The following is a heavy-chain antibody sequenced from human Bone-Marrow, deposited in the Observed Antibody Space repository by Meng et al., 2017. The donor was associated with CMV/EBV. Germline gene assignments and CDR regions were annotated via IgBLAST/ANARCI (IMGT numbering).Heavy chain of an antibody. Sequence: ASVKVSCKTSAYTFTSYAVHWVRQAPGQGLEWMGWISAYNGKTNYAQKLHGRVTMTTDTSTSTAYMELRSLRSDDTAVYYCARVPGYDFWSGYRGMDVWGQGTTVTGSS. V-gene: IGHV1-18*01. CDR1: AYTFTSYA. CDR3: ARVPGYDFWSGYRGMDV. D-gene: IGHD3-3*01. CDR2: ISAYNGKT. J-gene: IGHJ6*01.